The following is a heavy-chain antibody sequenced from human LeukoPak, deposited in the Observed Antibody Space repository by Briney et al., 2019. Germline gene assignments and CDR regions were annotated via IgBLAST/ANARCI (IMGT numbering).Heavy chain of an antibody. CDR3: ARRSSYSSSSGVGY. V-gene: IGHV4-39*01. CDR2: MHYIGSS. Sequence: KPSETLSLTCTVSGGSLSSHTYYWGWIRQPPGKGLEWIGSMHYIGSSYYNPSLKSRVTISIDTSKNQFSLKLSSVTAADTAVYFCARRSSYSSSSGVGYWGQGTLVTVSS. CDR1: GGSLSSHTYY. J-gene: IGHJ4*02. D-gene: IGHD6-6*01.